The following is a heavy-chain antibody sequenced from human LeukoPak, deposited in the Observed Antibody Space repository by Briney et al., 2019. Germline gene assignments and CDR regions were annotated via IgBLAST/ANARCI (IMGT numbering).Heavy chain of an antibody. CDR1: CGSISSGSYY. CDR2: IFTSGST. V-gene: IGHV4-61*02. CDR3: ARAEMATVTPLDYYYYMDV. Sequence: SQTLSLTCTVSCGSISSGSYYWSWIRQPAGKGLEWIGRIFTSGSTNYNPSLKSRVTISVDTSKNQFSLKLSSVTAADTAVYYCARAEMATVTPLDYYYYMDVWGKGTTVTVSS. D-gene: IGHD5-24*01. J-gene: IGHJ6*03.